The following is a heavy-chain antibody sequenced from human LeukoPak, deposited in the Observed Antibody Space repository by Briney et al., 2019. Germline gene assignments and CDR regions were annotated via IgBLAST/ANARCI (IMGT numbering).Heavy chain of an antibody. CDR2: ISSSSSTI. J-gene: IGHJ4*02. CDR1: GFTFSSYS. V-gene: IGHV3-48*01. D-gene: IGHD6-19*01. CDR3: ASRAAVAKAPFDY. Sequence: GGSLRLSCAASGFTFSSYSMNWVRQAPGKGLEWVSYISSSSSTIYYADSVKGRFTISRDNAKNSLYLQMNSLRAEDTAVYYCASRAAVAKAPFDYWGQGTLVTVSS.